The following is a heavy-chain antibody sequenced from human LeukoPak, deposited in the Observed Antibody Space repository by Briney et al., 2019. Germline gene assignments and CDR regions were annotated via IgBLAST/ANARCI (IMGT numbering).Heavy chain of an antibody. CDR1: GGSISSGDYY. V-gene: IGHV4-30-4*01. CDR2: IYYSGST. Sequence: SETLSLTCTVSGGSISSGDYYWSWIRQPPGKGLEWIGYIYYSGSTYYNPSLKSRVTISVDTSKNQFSLKLSSVTAADMAVYYCARASLRLYYFDYWGQGTLVTVSS. J-gene: IGHJ4*02. CDR3: ARASLRLYYFDY. D-gene: IGHD2-15*01.